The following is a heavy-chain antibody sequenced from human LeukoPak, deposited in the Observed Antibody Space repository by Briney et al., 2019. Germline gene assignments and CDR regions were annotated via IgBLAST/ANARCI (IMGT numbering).Heavy chain of an antibody. Sequence: GGSLRLSCAASGFTFNGFWMSWVRQAPGKGLEWVANIKQDGSDIYYLGSVRGRFTISRDNAMNSLYLQMNSLRAEDTAVYYCTRDALYGDPSYYGLDVWGQGTTVTVSS. J-gene: IGHJ6*02. CDR2: IKQDGSDI. CDR1: GFTFNGFW. D-gene: IGHD4-17*01. CDR3: TRDALYGDPSYYGLDV. V-gene: IGHV3-7*01.